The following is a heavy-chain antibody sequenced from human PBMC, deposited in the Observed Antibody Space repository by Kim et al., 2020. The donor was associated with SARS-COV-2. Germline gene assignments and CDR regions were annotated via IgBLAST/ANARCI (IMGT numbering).Heavy chain of an antibody. Sequence: GGSLRLSCAAFGLTFSNYWMSWVRQAPGKGLEWVASIKQGGIEKYYVDSLKGRFTISRDNAKSSLYLQVNSLRAEDTAVYYCAKFASAWDFDYWGQGILVTVSS. J-gene: IGHJ4*02. CDR1: GLTFSNYW. CDR2: IKQGGIEK. D-gene: IGHD6-19*01. CDR3: AKFASAWDFDY. V-gene: IGHV3-7*03.